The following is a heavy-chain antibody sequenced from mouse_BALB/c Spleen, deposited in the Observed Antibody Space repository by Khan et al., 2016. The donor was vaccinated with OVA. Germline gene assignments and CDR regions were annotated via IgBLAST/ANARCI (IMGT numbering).Heavy chain of an antibody. J-gene: IGHJ3*01. V-gene: IGHV5-6*01. D-gene: IGHD1-1*01. CDR2: ISTGGSYT. CDR1: GFTFSTYG. Sequence: EVELVESGGDLVKPGGSLKLSCAASGFTFSTYGMSWVRQTPDKRLEWVATISTGGSYTYYPDSVKGRFTISRDNAKNTLYLQMNSLKSEDTAMFYCARRDYYQDSEGFAYWGQGTLVTVSA. CDR3: ARRDYYQDSEGFAY.